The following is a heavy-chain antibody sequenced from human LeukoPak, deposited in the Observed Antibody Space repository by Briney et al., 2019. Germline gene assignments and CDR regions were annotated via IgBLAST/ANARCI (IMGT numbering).Heavy chain of an antibody. CDR2: RLYGGSNK. CDR3: ARDDVGASHP. V-gene: IGHV3-33*01. Sequence: GGSLILSCAASGFTFSSYGMHWVRQAAGKGLEGVAVRLYGGSNKYYAHSVKGRFTISRDNSKNTLSLHMNSLRAEDTAVYYCARDDVGASHPWGQGTLVTVSS. D-gene: IGHD1-26*01. CDR1: GFTFSSYG. J-gene: IGHJ5*02.